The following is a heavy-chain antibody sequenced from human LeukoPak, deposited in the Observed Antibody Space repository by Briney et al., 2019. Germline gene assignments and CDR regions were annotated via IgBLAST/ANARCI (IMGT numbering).Heavy chain of an antibody. CDR1: GYTFTSYG. V-gene: IGHV1-18*01. CDR2: ISAYNGNT. D-gene: IGHD6-13*01. J-gene: IGHJ6*02. CDR3: AAPGLYSSSWYGMDV. Sequence: ASVKVSCKASGYTFTSYGIGWVRQAPGQGLEWMGWISAYNGNTNYAQKLQGRVTMTTDTSTSTAYMELRSLRSDDTAVYYCAAPGLYSSSWYGMDVWGQGTTVTVSS.